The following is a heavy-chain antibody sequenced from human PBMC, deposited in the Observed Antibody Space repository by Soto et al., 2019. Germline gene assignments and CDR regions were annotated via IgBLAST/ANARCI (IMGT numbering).Heavy chain of an antibody. D-gene: IGHD3-22*01. Sequence: EVQLVESGGMLVQPGGSLRLSCAASGLTLSTSSMNWVRQAPGKGLEWISYIRRHTSVTAYADSVKGRFTISRDSAKTSLYLPMDSLRVEDTAVYSCGKVADSGYYTVDRWGQGTLVTVSS. CDR1: GLTLSTSS. V-gene: IGHV3-48*01. CDR2: IRRHTSVT. CDR3: GKVADSGYYTVDR. J-gene: IGHJ5*02.